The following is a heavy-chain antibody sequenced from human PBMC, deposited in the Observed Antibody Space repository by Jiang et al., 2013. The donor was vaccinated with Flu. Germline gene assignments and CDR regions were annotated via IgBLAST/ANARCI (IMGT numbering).Heavy chain of an antibody. J-gene: IGHJ4*02. D-gene: IGHD2-21*02. CDR1: GGSFSGYY. CDR2: INHSGST. V-gene: IGHV4-34*01. CDR3: ARQAWINIWGSRGASATAIPGLYDY. Sequence: LLKPSETLSLTCVVYGGSFSGYYWSWLRQPPGKGLEWIGEINHSGSTNYNPSLKSRVIISVDTSKNQFSLKLSSVTAADTAVYYCARQAWINIWGSRGASATAIPGLYDYWGQGTLVAVSS.